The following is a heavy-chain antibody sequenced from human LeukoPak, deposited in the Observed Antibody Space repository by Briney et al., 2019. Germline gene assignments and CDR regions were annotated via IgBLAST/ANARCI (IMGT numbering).Heavy chain of an antibody. D-gene: IGHD3-10*01. CDR3: ARGAHYYGHPDAFDI. Sequence: ASVKVSCKASGYTFTSYGISWVRQAPGQGLEWMGWISAYNGNTNYAQKFQGRVTITTDESTSTAYMELSSLRSEDTAVYYCARGAHYYGHPDAFDIWGQGTMVTVSS. J-gene: IGHJ3*02. V-gene: IGHV1-18*01. CDR1: GYTFTSYG. CDR2: ISAYNGNT.